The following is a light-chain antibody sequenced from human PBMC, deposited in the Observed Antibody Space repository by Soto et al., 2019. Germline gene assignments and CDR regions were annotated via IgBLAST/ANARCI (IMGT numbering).Light chain of an antibody. Sequence: QAVVTQPPSASGTPGQRVTISCSGSSSNIGSNTVNWYQQLPGTAPKLLIYSNSQRPSGVPDRFSGSKSGTSASLAISGLQSEDEADYYCAAWDDSLNAVYVFGTGTKLTVL. CDR1: SSNIGSNT. CDR2: SNS. CDR3: AAWDDSLNAVYV. J-gene: IGLJ1*01. V-gene: IGLV1-44*01.